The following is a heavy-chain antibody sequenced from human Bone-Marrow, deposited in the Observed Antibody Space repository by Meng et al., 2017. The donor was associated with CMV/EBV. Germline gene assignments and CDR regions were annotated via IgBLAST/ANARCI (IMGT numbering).Heavy chain of an antibody. V-gene: IGHV1-69*01. CDR3: ARSYNLFSEYFQH. Sequence: ASRGPFRSDAISWVRQAPGQGLEWMGGIIPIFGTANYAQKFQGRVTITADESTSTAYMELSSLSSEDTAVYYCARSYNLFSEYFQHWGQGTLVTVSS. CDR1: RGPFRSDA. D-gene: IGHD1-20*01. CDR2: IIPIFGTA. J-gene: IGHJ1*01.